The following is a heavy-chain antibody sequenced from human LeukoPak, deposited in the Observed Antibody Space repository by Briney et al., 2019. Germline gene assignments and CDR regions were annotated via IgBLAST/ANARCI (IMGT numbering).Heavy chain of an antibody. CDR3: ARISNYYGSGSYYWYFDY. CDR1: GGAFSGYY. CDR2: INHSGST. Sequence: SETLSLTRAVYGGAFSGYYWGWIRQPPGEGLGWVGGINHSGSTNYNPSLKSRVTISVDTSKNQFSLKLSSVTAADTAVYYCARISNYYGSGSYYWYFDYWGQGTLVTVSS. J-gene: IGHJ4*02. V-gene: IGHV4-34*01. D-gene: IGHD3-10*01.